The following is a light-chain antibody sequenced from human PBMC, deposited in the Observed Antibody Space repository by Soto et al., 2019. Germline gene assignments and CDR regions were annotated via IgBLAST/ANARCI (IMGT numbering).Light chain of an antibody. CDR2: DNN. V-gene: IGLV1-51*01. CDR1: HSNIGKNF. CDR3: GTWESSLDARV. Sequence: QSVLAQPPSVSAAPGQKVTISCSGSHSNIGKNFVSWYQHLPGTAPKLLIYDNNKRPSGIPARFSGSKSGTSATLDITGLQTGDEADYYCGTWESSLDARVFGGGTKVTVL. J-gene: IGLJ3*02.